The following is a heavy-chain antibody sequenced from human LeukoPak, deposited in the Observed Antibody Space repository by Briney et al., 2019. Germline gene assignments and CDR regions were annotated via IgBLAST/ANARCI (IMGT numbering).Heavy chain of an antibody. CDR2: ISYDGSNK. CDR3: ARDSADVLLWFGEHSNWFDP. V-gene: IGHV3-30-3*01. D-gene: IGHD3-10*01. Sequence: QPGRPLRLSCAASGFTFSSYAMHWVRQAPGKGLEWVAAISYDGSNKYYADSVKGRFTISRDNSKNTLYLQMNSLRAEDTAVYYCARDSADVLLWFGEHSNWFDPWGQGTLVTVSS. CDR1: GFTFSSYA. J-gene: IGHJ5*02.